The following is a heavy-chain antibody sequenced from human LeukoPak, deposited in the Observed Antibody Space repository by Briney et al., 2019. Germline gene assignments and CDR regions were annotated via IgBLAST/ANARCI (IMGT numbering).Heavy chain of an antibody. D-gene: IGHD5-12*01. CDR3: VRDEGYDPRARYFDL. CDR2: ISWNSGNK. V-gene: IGHV3-9*01. CDR1: GFSFTTYA. Sequence: SLRLSCEASGFSFTTYAMHWVRQAPGKGLEWVSGISWNSGNKNYADSVKGRFTISRDNAKNFLYLQMNSLRPEDTAFYFCVRDEGYDPRARYFDLWGRGALVTVSS. J-gene: IGHJ2*01.